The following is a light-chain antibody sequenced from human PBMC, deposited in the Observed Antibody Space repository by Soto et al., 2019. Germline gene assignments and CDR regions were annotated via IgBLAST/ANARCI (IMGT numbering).Light chain of an antibody. Sequence: SYELTQPPSVSVAPGQTARITCGGNNIGSKSVHWYQQKPGQAPVLVIYYDSDRPSGIPERFSGSNSGNTATLTISRVEAGDEADYYCQVWDSSKGVFGGGTKLTVL. J-gene: IGLJ2*01. CDR1: NIGSKS. CDR3: QVWDSSKGV. CDR2: YDS. V-gene: IGLV3-21*04.